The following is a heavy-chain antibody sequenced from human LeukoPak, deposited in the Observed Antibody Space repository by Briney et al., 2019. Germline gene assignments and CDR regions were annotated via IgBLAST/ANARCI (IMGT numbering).Heavy chain of an antibody. V-gene: IGHV4-39*01. D-gene: IGHD6-13*01. Sequence: SETLSLTCSVSGGSISSRSYYWGWVRQPPGKGLEWIGCTYYTGSTYYNPSLRSRVSISGDTSKNQVSLKVNSVTAADTAVYYCARLGAAPGPPHYFYYGMDVWGQGTTVTVS. J-gene: IGHJ6*02. CDR2: TYYTGST. CDR1: GGSISSRSYY. CDR3: ARLGAAPGPPHYFYYGMDV.